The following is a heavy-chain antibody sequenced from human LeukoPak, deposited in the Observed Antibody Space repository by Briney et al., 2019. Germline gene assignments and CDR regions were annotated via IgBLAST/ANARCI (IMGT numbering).Heavy chain of an antibody. D-gene: IGHD5-12*01. J-gene: IGHJ2*01. CDR3: ARLRRVTVATYNHYYLDL. CDR1: GGSISPDY. CDR2: IYHTGTT. Sequence: TSETLSLTCTVSGGSISPDYWGWIRQPPGKGLEWIAYIYHTGTTNYNPSLKSRFTISVDTSRNQLSLRLTSVTAADTAVYYCARLRRVTVATYNHYYLDLWGRGTLVTVSS. V-gene: IGHV4-59*01.